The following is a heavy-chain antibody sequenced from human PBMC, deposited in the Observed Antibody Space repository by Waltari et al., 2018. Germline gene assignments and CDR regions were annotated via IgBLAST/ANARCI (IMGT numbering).Heavy chain of an antibody. Sequence: VQLQESGPGLVKPSETLSLTCTVSGGSISSYYWSWIRQPPGKGLEWIGYIYYSGSTNYNPSLKSRVTISVDTSKNQFSLKLSSVTAADTAVYYCAREGGYYGSGSYYYYYYMDVWGKGTTVTVSS. CDR3: AREGGYYGSGSYYYYYYMDV. V-gene: IGHV4-59*01. D-gene: IGHD3-10*01. J-gene: IGHJ6*03. CDR1: GGSISSYY. CDR2: IYYSGST.